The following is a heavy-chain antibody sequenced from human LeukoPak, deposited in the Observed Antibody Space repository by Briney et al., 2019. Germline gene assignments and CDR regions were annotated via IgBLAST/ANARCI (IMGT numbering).Heavy chain of an antibody. V-gene: IGHV4-59*11. J-gene: IGHJ3*02. CDR1: DDSLSSHY. D-gene: IGHD4-17*01. Sequence: KPSETLSLTCAVSDDSLSSHYWTWLRQPPGKGLEWIGYISYIGSTNYNPSLKSRVTISIDTSKNQFSLKLSSVTAADTAVYYCARDLVTVTKGFDIWGQGTMVSVSS. CDR2: ISYIGST. CDR3: ARDLVTVTKGFDI.